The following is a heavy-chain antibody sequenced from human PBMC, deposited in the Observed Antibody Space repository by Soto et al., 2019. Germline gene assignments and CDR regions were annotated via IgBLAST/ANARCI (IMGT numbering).Heavy chain of an antibody. J-gene: IGHJ4*01. D-gene: IGHD3-16*01. CDR2: IWYDGSQK. CDR1: GFNFSKFG. CDR3: AKEVWGLYTFGRPLDN. Sequence: QAHLVESGGRVVQPGRSLRLSCAASGFNFSKFGMYWVSQAPGKGLEWVAVIWYDGSQKYYADSVKGRFTISRDNSNNTLYLQMSSLRAEDTAVYYCAKEVWGLYTFGRPLDNWGHGNLVTVSS. V-gene: IGHV3-33*07.